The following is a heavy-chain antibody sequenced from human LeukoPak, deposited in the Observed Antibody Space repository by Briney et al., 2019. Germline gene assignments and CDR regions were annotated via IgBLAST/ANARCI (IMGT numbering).Heavy chain of an antibody. V-gene: IGHV3-15*01. CDR2: IKSKADAGTT. J-gene: IGHJ4*02. D-gene: IGHD3-22*01. Sequence: GGSLRLSCAASGFTFSNAWMSWVRQAPGKGLEWVGRIKSKADAGTTDYAAPVKGRFTISRDDSKNTLYLQMNSLKTEDTAVYYCATDGGSTGYYGRSDYWGQGTLVTVSS. CDR3: ATDGGSTGYYGRSDY. CDR1: GFTFSNAW.